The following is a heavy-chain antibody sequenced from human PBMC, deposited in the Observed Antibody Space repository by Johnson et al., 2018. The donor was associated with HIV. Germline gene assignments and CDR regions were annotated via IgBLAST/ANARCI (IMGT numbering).Heavy chain of an antibody. V-gene: IGHV3-66*01. CDR1: GFTVSSKY. CDR2: IYSGGST. D-gene: IGHD2/OR15-2a*01. CDR3: AKAFSTFHDAFDI. Sequence: QLVESGGGLVQPGGSLRLSCAASGFTVSSKYMSWVRQAPGKGLEWVSVIYSGGSTYYTVSVKGRFTISRDNSKNTLYLQMNRLRAEDTAVYFCAKAFSTFHDAFDIWGQGTMVTVSS. J-gene: IGHJ3*02.